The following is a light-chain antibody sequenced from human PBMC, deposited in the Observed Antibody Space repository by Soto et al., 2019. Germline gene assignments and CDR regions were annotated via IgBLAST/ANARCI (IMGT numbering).Light chain of an antibody. CDR1: SSDVGGYDY. J-gene: IGLJ1*01. Sequence: QSVLTQPASVSGSPGQSIAISCTGTSSDVGGYDYVSWYQQQPDKAPKLMIYEVTKRPSGVSNRFSGSKSGNTASLTISGLQVEDEADYYCSSHTSGRTRGFGPGTKVTVL. CDR3: SSHTSGRTRG. V-gene: IGLV2-14*01. CDR2: EVT.